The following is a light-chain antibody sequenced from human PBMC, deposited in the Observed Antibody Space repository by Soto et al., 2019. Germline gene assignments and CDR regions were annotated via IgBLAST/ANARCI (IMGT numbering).Light chain of an antibody. CDR2: GAS. Sequence: EIVMTQSPATLSVSPGERATLSCRASQSVSSNLAWYQQKPGQATRLLIFGASTSATAIPARFSGSGSGTEFTLTISGLQSEDFAVYYCQQYNTSPPITFGPGTRLDIK. J-gene: IGKJ5*01. V-gene: IGKV3-15*01. CDR1: QSVSSN. CDR3: QQYNTSPPIT.